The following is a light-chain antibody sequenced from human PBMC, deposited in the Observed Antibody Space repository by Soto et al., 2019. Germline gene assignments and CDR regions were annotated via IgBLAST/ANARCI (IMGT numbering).Light chain of an antibody. CDR3: CSYVGSYTFGNV. CDR1: SSDVGGYNY. Sequence: QSALTQPRSVSGSPGQSVTISCTGTSSDVGGYNYVSWYQQHPGKAPKLMIYDVSKRPSGVPDRFSGAKSGNTASLTISGLQAEDEADYYCCSYVGSYTFGNVFGTGTKLTVL. CDR2: DVS. J-gene: IGLJ1*01. V-gene: IGLV2-11*01.